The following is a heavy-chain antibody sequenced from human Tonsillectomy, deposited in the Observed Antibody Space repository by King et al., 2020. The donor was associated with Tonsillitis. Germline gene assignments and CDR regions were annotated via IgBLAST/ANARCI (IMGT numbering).Heavy chain of an antibody. V-gene: IGHV3-7*04. CDR3: SRDWAYDAFDI. CDR1: GFTFSSSW. Sequence: VQLVESGGGLGQPGGSLRLSCAASGFTFSSSWMAVVRQTPGKELQGVGNINEDGSVINYVESVKGRFTIVRDNSKNSLYLQMNSLRAEDTAMYFCSRDWAYDAFDIWGQGTLVIVSS. D-gene: IGHD3-16*01. CDR2: INEDGSVI. J-gene: IGHJ3*02.